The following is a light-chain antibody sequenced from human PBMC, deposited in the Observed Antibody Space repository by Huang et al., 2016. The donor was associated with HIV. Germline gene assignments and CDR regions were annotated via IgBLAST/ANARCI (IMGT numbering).Light chain of an antibody. J-gene: IGKJ2*01. Sequence: DIVMTQSPDSLAVSLGERATINCESSQSVLYSSNNKNFLAWYQQKPGQPPKLLIYWASTRESGVPDRFSGSGSGRDFSLTISSLQAEDVAVYYCHQYFSTPYTFGQGTKLEIK. CDR3: HQYFSTPYT. CDR1: QSVLYSSNNKNF. V-gene: IGKV4-1*01. CDR2: WAS.